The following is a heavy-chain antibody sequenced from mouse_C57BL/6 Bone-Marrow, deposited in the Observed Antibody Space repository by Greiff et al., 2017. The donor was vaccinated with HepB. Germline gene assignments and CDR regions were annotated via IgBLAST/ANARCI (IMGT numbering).Heavy chain of an antibody. Sequence: ESGPGLVKPSQSLTLTCSVTGYSITSGYYWNWIRQFPGNKLEWMGYISYDGSNNYNPSLKNRISISRDTSKNQFFLKLNSVTTEDTATYYCARDCYYGYDGWGQGTTLTVSS. CDR2: ISYDGSN. V-gene: IGHV3-6*01. CDR3: ARDCYYGYDG. CDR1: GYSITSGYY. D-gene: IGHD2-2*01. J-gene: IGHJ2*01.